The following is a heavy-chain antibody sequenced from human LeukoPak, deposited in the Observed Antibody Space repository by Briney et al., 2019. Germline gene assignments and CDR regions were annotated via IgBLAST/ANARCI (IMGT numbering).Heavy chain of an antibody. V-gene: IGHV3-48*03. CDR3: AREGTYSSGWYEGFDY. J-gene: IGHJ4*02. D-gene: IGHD6-19*01. Sequence: GGSLRLSCAASGFTFSSYEMNWVRQAPGKGLEWVSYISSSGSTIYYADSVKGRFTISRDNAKNSLYLQMNSLRAEDTAVYYCAREGTYSSGWYEGFDYWGQGALVTVSS. CDR1: GFTFSSYE. CDR2: ISSSGSTI.